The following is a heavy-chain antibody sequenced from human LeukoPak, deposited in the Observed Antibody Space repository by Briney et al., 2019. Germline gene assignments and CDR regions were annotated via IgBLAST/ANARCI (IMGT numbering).Heavy chain of an antibody. CDR1: GGTYSSYS. J-gene: IGHJ6*03. CDR2: IMPLFNTA. Sequence: SVKVSCKASGGTYSSYSITWVRQAPGQGLEWMGGIMPLFNTANYAQQFQGRVTITTDESTSTAYMELSSLRFEDTAMYYCARVDRYHYYLDVWGKGTTVTVSS. CDR3: ARVDRYHYYLDV. V-gene: IGHV1-69*05.